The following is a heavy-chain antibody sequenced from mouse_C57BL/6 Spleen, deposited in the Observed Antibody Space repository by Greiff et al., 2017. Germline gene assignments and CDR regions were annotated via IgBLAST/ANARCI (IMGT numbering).Heavy chain of an antibody. D-gene: IGHD1-1*01. CDR3: ARSHTVVATDFDY. Sequence: QVQLKESGPELVKPGASVKLSCKASGYTFTNYDINWVKQRPGQGLEWIGWIYPRDGSTKYNEKFKGKATLTVDTSSSTAYMELHSLTSEDSAVYFCARSHTVVATDFDYWGQGTTLTVSS. V-gene: IGHV1-85*01. CDR1: GYTFTNYD. CDR2: IYPRDGST. J-gene: IGHJ2*01.